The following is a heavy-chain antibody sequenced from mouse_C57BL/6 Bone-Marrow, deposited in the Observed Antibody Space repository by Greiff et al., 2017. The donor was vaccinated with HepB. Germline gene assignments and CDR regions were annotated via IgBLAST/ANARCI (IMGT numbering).Heavy chain of an antibody. CDR3: TGYGADFDV. V-gene: IGHV6-3*01. Sequence: EVMLVESGGGLVQPGGSMKLPCVASGFTFSNYWMNWVRQSPEKGLEWVAQIRLKSDNYATHYAESVKGRFTISRDDSKSSVYLQMNNLRAEDTGIYYCTGYGADFDVWGTGTTVTVSS. J-gene: IGHJ1*03. CDR2: IRLKSDNYAT. CDR1: GFTFSNYW. D-gene: IGHD1-1*01.